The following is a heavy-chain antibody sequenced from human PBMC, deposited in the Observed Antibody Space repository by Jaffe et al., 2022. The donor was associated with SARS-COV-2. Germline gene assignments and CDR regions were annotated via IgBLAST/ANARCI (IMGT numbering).Heavy chain of an antibody. CDR2: ISGSGGST. CDR3: AKEMWVVVPAAIGGYFDY. CDR1: GFTFSSYA. D-gene: IGHD2-2*02. Sequence: EVQLLESGGGLVQPGGSLRLSCAASGFTFSSYAMSWVRQAPGKGLEWVSAISGSGGSTYYADSVKGRFTISRDNSKNTLYLQMNSLRAEDTAVYYCAKEMWVVVPAAIGGYFDYWGQGTLVTVSS. V-gene: IGHV3-23*01. J-gene: IGHJ4*02.